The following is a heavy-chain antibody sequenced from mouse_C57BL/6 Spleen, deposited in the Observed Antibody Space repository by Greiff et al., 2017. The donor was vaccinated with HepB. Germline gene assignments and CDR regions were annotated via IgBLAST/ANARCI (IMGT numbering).Heavy chain of an antibody. D-gene: IGHD4-1*01. V-gene: IGHV1-64*01. J-gene: IGHJ1*03. Sequence: QVQLQQPGAELVKPGASVKLSCKASGYTFTSYWMHWVKQRPGQGLEWIGMIHPNSGSTNYNEKFKSKATLTVDKSSSTAYMQLSSLTSEDSAVYYCARRETGDWYFDVWGTGTTVTVSS. CDR2: IHPNSGST. CDR1: GYTFTSYW. CDR3: ARRETGDWYFDV.